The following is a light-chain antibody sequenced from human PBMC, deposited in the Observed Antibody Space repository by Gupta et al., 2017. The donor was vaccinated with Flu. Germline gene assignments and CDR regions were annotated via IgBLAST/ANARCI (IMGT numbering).Light chain of an antibody. CDR2: AN. J-gene: IGLJ2*01. Sequence: QSVLTQPPSVSGAPGQRVTISCTGSSSNIGAAHDVHWYQQLPGTAPKLLIYANNRRSGVPVRFSGSRSGTSASLAITGLQPEDEADYYCQSYDSSLSVVFGGGTKLTVL. CDR1: SSNIGAAHD. V-gene: IGLV1-40*01. CDR3: QSYDSSLSVV.